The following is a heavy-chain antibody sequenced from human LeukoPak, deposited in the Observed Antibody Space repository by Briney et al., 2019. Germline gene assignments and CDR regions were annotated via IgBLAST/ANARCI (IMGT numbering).Heavy chain of an antibody. CDR1: GGSFSGYY. J-gene: IGHJ4*02. CDR3: ASDTYSSSGG. Sequence: PSETLSLTCAVYGGSFSGYYWSWIRQPPGKGLEWIGEINHSGSTNYNPSLKSRVTISVDTSKNQFSLKLSSVTAADTAVYYCASDTYSSSGGWGQGTLVTVSS. V-gene: IGHV4-34*01. CDR2: INHSGST. D-gene: IGHD6-13*01.